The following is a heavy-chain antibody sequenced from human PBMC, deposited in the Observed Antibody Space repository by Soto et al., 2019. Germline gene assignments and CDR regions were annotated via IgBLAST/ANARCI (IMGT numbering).Heavy chain of an antibody. Sequence: QVQLVQSASEVMKPGASVKVSCKASGYIFIRYGITWVRQAPGQRLEWMGWISPYNDQTIYAQKLQGRVTMTADTSTRTVYMQLRSLKSDDTAVYYCARGGYYDNVWGKLSHYGLDVWGQGTSVTVSS. D-gene: IGHD3-16*01. CDR3: ARGGYYDNVWGKLSHYGLDV. CDR2: ISPYNDQT. V-gene: IGHV1-18*01. CDR1: GYIFIRYG. J-gene: IGHJ6*02.